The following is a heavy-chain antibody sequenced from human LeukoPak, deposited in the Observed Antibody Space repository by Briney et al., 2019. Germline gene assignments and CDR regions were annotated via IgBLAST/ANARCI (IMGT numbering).Heavy chain of an antibody. CDR2: IKDDGNEK. V-gene: IGHV3-7*01. J-gene: IGHJ6*03. D-gene: IGHD4-17*01. CDR1: GFTSTRYW. Sequence: GGSLRLSCAASGFTSTRYWMSWVRQAPGKGLEWVANIKDDGNEKYYAASVRGRFTISRDNTKNSLYLQVNSLRADDTGLYYCARAARYGDYNYDYYYYMDVWGKGTTVTVSS. CDR3: ARAARYGDYNYDYYYYMDV.